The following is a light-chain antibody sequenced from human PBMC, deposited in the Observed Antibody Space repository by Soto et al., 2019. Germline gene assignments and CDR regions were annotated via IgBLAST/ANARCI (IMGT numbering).Light chain of an antibody. V-gene: IGLV4-69*01. J-gene: IGLJ2*01. CDR1: SGHSSYA. Sequence: QPVLTQSPSASASLGASVKLTCTLSSGHSSYAIAWHQQQPEKGPRYLMKLNSDGSHNKGDGIPDRFSGSSSGAERYLTISSLQSEDEADYYCQTCGTGIQVVFGGGTKLTVL. CDR2: LNSDGSH. CDR3: QTCGTGIQVV.